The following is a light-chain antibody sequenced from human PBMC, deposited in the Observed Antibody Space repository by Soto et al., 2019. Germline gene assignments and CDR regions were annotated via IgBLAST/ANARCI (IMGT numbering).Light chain of an antibody. CDR3: CSYTHTSSYV. Sequence: QSALTQPRSVSESPGQSVTISCTGSSSDVGGYNYVSWYQQHPGKAPKLMIFDVTKRPSGVPDRFSGSKSGNTASLTISGLQAEDEADYHCCSYTHTSSYVFGTGTKLTVL. CDR2: DVT. V-gene: IGLV2-11*01. CDR1: SSDVGGYNY. J-gene: IGLJ1*01.